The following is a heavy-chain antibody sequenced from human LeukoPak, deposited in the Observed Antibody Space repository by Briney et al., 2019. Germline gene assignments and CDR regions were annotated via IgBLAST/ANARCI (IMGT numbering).Heavy chain of an antibody. J-gene: IGHJ4*02. Sequence: AGGSLRLSCAASGFTFSSYGMNWVRQAPGKGLEWVSGISGSGGTTYYADSVKGRFTIPRDNSKNSLSLQVSSLRAEDTAVYYCAKTNGYYSDWGQGTLVTVSS. D-gene: IGHD3-22*01. CDR2: ISGSGGTT. V-gene: IGHV3-23*01. CDR3: AKTNGYYSD. CDR1: GFTFSSYG.